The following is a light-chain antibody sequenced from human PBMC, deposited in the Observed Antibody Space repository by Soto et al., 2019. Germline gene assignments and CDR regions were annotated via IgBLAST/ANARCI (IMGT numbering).Light chain of an antibody. Sequence: QSALTQPPSASGSPGQSVTISCTGTSSDVGGYNYVSWHQQHPGKAPKLMIYEVSKRPSGVPDRFSGSKSGNTASLTVSGLQAEDEADYYCSSYAGSNIWGYVFGTGTKLTVL. CDR3: SSYAGSNIWGYV. CDR2: EVS. CDR1: SSDVGGYNY. J-gene: IGLJ1*01. V-gene: IGLV2-8*01.